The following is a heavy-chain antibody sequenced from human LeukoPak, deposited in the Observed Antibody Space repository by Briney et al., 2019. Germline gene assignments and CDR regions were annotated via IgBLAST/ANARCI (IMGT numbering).Heavy chain of an antibody. J-gene: IGHJ6*03. CDR3: ARVSHYYYYMDV. Sequence: PGGSLRLSCAASGFTFSDYYMSWIRQAPGKGLEWVSSISSSSSYIYYADSVKGRFTISRDNAKNSLYLQMNSLRAEDTAVYYCARVSHYYYYMDVWGKGTTVTISS. CDR1: GFTFSDYY. V-gene: IGHV3-11*06. CDR2: ISSSSSYI.